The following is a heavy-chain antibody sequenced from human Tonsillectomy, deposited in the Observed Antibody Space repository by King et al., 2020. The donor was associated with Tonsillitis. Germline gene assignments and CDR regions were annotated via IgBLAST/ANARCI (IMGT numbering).Heavy chain of an antibody. D-gene: IGHD2-2*02. CDR1: GFTFCSYA. Sequence: VQLVESGGGLVQPGGSLRLSWAASGFTFCSYAMRWVRQAPGKGLEWVSDSSGSGGSTYYADSGKGRFTISRDNSKNTLYLQMNSLRAEDTAVYYCSKGEGYCSSTSCYTSYFDYWGQGTLVTVSS. V-gene: IGHV3-23*04. CDR3: SKGEGYCSSTSCYTSYFDY. CDR2: SSGSGGST. J-gene: IGHJ4*02.